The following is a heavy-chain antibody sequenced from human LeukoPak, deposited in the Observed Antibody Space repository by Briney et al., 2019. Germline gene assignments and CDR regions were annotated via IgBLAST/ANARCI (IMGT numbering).Heavy chain of an antibody. Sequence: SVKVSCKVSGGTFNKDAINWVRQAPGQGLEWMGGIIPLFGAVNYAQKFQGRVTITADESTSTVYMELSSLRSEDTAVYYCSRTLGKDEYFYYYMDVWGKGATVTVS. D-gene: IGHD2/OR15-2a*01. CDR3: SRTLGKDEYFYYYMDV. J-gene: IGHJ6*03. CDR1: GGTFNKDA. V-gene: IGHV1-69*01. CDR2: IIPLFGAV.